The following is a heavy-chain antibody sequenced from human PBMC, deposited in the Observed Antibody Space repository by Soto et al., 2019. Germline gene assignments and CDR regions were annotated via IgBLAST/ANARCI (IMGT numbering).Heavy chain of an antibody. Sequence: ASVKVSCKASGYTFTSYCISWVRQAPGQGLEWMGWISAYNGNTNYAQKLQGRVTMTTDTSTSTAHMELRSLRSDDTAVYYCARDRPYDGTKHNWFDPWGQGTLVTVSS. CDR3: ARDRPYDGTKHNWFDP. J-gene: IGHJ5*02. CDR1: GYTFTSYC. V-gene: IGHV1-18*01. CDR2: ISAYNGNT. D-gene: IGHD3-3*01.